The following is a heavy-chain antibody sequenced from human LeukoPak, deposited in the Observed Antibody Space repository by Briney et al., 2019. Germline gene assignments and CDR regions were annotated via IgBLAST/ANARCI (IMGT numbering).Heavy chain of an antibody. Sequence: KTSETLSLTCTVSGGSISSGSYYWSWIRQPAGKGLGWIGRIYTSGSTNYNPSLKSRVTISVDTSKNQFSLKLSSVTAADTAVYYCAREATGTTTGGRFDAFDIWGQGTMVTVSS. CDR2: IYTSGST. CDR1: GGSISSGSYY. D-gene: IGHD1-1*01. J-gene: IGHJ3*02. CDR3: AREATGTTTGGRFDAFDI. V-gene: IGHV4-61*02.